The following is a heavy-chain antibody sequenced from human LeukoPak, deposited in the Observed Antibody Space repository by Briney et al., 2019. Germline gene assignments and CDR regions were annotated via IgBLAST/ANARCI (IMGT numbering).Heavy chain of an antibody. CDR2: ISGSGGST. CDR3: ARYCGGDCYGMDV. J-gene: IGHJ6*02. CDR1: GFTFSSYA. Sequence: GGSLRLSCAASGFTFSSYAMSWVRQAPGKGLEWVSAISGSGGSTYYADSVKGRFTISRDNSKNTLYLQMNSLRAEDTAVYYCARYCGGDCYGMDVWGQGTTVTVSS. D-gene: IGHD2-21*01. V-gene: IGHV3-23*01.